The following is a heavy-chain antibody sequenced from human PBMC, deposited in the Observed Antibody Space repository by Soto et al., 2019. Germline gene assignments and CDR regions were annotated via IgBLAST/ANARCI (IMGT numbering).Heavy chain of an antibody. J-gene: IGHJ3*02. V-gene: IGHV4-61*08. D-gene: IGHD2-15*01. Sequence: PSETLSLTCTVSGGSISSGGYYWSWIQQPPGKGLEWIGYIYYSGSTNYNPSLKSRVTISVDTSKNQFSLKLSSVTAADTAVYYCARLYCSGGSCWDAFDIWGQGTMVTVSS. CDR3: ARLYCSGGSCWDAFDI. CDR2: IYYSGST. CDR1: GGSISSGGYY.